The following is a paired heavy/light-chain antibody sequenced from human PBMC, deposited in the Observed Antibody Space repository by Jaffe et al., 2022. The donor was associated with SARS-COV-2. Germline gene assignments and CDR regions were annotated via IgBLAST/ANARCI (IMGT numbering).Light chain of an antibody. CDR3: QQYNNYRT. Sequence: DVQMTQSPSTLSASVGDRVTITCRASQNIYTWLAWYQQKPGKAPKLLIYKASSLESGVPSRFSGSGSGTEFTLTVSSLQPDDFATYYCQQYNNYRTFGQGTKVEIK. CDR2: KAS. V-gene: IGKV1-5*03. J-gene: IGKJ1*01. CDR1: QNIYTW.
Heavy chain of an antibody. J-gene: IGHJ1*01. CDR2: IYHTGST. Sequence: QVQLQESGPGMVKPSGTLSLTCAVSGGSISSNNWWSWVRQSPEKGLEWIGEIYHTGSTNYSPSLKSRVTISADKSKNQFSLRLNSVTAADTAVYYCVRDQSYCSGGSCYSFQHWGQGTLVTVSS. CDR3: VRDQSYCSGGSCYSFQH. D-gene: IGHD2-15*01. CDR1: GGSISSNNW. V-gene: IGHV4-4*02.